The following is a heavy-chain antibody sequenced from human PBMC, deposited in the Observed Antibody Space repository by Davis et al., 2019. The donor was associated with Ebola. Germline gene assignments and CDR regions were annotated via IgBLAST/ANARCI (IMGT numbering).Heavy chain of an antibody. CDR3: ARVRGTGDPDY. Sequence: GESLRLSCTDSVITFSSYAMTWVRQAPGKGLEWVSAISGSGGSTYYADSVKGRFTISRDNSKNTLYLQMNSLRAEDTAVYYCARVRGTGDPDYWGQGTLVTVSS. CDR1: VITFSSYA. V-gene: IGHV3-23*01. J-gene: IGHJ4*02. D-gene: IGHD7-27*01. CDR2: ISGSGGST.